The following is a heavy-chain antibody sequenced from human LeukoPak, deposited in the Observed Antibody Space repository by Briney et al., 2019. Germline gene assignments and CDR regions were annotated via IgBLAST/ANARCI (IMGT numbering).Heavy chain of an antibody. CDR3: ARSYYDFWSGYFRSNYYYYYYMDV. V-gene: IGHV3-64*01. D-gene: IGHD3-3*01. CDR1: GLTFSSYA. CDR2: ISSNGGST. J-gene: IGHJ6*03. Sequence: GGSLRLSCAASGLTFSSYAMHWVRQAPGKGLEYVSAISSNGGSTYYANSVKGRFTISRDNSKNTLYLQMGSLRAEDMAVYYCARSYYDFWSGYFRSNYYYYYYMDVWGKGTTVTVSS.